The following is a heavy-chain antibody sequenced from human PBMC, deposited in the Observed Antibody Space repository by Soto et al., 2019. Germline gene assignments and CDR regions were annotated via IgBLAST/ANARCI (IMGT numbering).Heavy chain of an antibody. CDR1: GFTFSGSA. V-gene: IGHV3-73*01. CDR2: IRSKANSYAT. J-gene: IGHJ4*02. D-gene: IGHD6-19*01. CDR3: TRQSQWTFSY. Sequence: GGSLRLSCAASGFTFSGSAMHWVRQAPGKGREWVGRIRSKANSYATAYAASVKGRFTISRDDSKNTAYLQMNSLKTEDTAVYYCTRQSQWTFSYWGQGTLVTVAS.